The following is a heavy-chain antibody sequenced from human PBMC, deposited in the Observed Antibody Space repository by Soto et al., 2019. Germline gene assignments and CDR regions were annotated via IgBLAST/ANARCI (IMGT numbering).Heavy chain of an antibody. V-gene: IGHV4-59*01. J-gene: IGHJ4*02. CDR3: ARGYCSSTTCYDFDY. D-gene: IGHD2-2*01. CDR2: IYYSGNT. Sequence: QVQLQESGPGLVKPSETLSLTCTVSSGSISSYYWNWIRQPPGKGLEWIGSIYYSGNTNYSPSLTSRSTLSVATSKKQFSLKLTSVTAADTAMYYCARGYCSSTTCYDFDYWGQGTLVTVSS. CDR1: SGSISSYY.